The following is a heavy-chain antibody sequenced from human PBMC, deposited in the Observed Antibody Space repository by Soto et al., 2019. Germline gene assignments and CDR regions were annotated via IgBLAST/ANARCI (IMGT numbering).Heavy chain of an antibody. CDR1: GGSMGSSSYY. CDR3: ARLPPPRDLLYNYYDVMDV. D-gene: IGHD1-26*01. CDR2: IYYSGST. Sequence: SETLCLTCSLSGGSMGSSSYYWGCIRQPPGKGLEWIGSIYYSGSTYYNPSLKSRVTISVDTSKNQFSLKLSSVTAADTAVYYCARLPPPRDLLYNYYDVMDVWGQGTTVT. V-gene: IGHV4-39*01. J-gene: IGHJ6*02.